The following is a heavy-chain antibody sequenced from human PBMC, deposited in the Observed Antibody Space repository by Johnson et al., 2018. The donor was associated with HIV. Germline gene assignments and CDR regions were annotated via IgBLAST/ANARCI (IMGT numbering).Heavy chain of an antibody. D-gene: IGHD7-27*01. Sequence: QVQLVESGGGVVQPGRSLRLSCAASEFSVSGNYMTWVRQAPGKGLEWVSYISSSGSTIYYADSVKGRFTISRDNAKNSLYLQMNSLRAEDTAVYYCALNWGAEGAFDIWGQGTMVTVSS. V-gene: IGHV3-11*04. CDR2: ISSSGSTI. CDR3: ALNWGAEGAFDI. J-gene: IGHJ3*02. CDR1: EFSVSGNY.